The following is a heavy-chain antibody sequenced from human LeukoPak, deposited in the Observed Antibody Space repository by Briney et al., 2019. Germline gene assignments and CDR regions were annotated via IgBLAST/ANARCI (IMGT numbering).Heavy chain of an antibody. CDR1: GFIVSNNY. Sequence: GGSLRLSCSASGFIVSNNYMTWVRQAPGKGLEWVSVIYSGTTAYYAGSVKGRFTISRDNSKNTLYLQMNSLRPDDTAVYYCARLGQGLDRGVQNAFDIWGHGTMVIVSS. D-gene: IGHD3-10*01. J-gene: IGHJ3*02. V-gene: IGHV3-53*01. CDR3: ARLGQGLDRGVQNAFDI. CDR2: IYSGTTA.